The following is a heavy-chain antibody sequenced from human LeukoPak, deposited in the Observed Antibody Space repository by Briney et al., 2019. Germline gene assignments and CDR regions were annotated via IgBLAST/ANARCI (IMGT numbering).Heavy chain of an antibody. CDR3: ARERRYCSSTSCSGRNWFDP. CDR2: INLNSGGT. CDR1: GYTFTGYY. D-gene: IGHD2-2*01. V-gene: IGHV1-2*06. Sequence: ASVKVFCKASGYTFTGYYMHWVRQAPGQGLEWMGRINLNSGGTNYAQKFQGRVTMTRDTSISTAYMELSRLRSDDTAVYYCARERRYCSSTSCSGRNWFDPWGQGTLVTVSS. J-gene: IGHJ5*02.